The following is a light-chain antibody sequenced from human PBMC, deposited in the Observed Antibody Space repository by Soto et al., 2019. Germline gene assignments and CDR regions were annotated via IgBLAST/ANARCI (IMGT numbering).Light chain of an antibody. CDR3: QQRSNWPPYT. J-gene: IGKJ2*01. V-gene: IGKV3-11*01. CDR1: QRVGKF. CDR2: DAS. Sequence: EIVLTQSPATLSLSPGERATLSCRPSQRVGKFWACSQQSPGQAPRLLIFDASNRATGVPARFSGSGSGTDFTLTISSLEPEDFAVYYCQQRSNWPPYTFGQGTKVEIK.